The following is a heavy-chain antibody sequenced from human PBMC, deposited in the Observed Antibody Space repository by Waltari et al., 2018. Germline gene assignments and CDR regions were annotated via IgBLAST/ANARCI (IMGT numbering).Heavy chain of an antibody. CDR3: ARRFDS. J-gene: IGHJ4*02. V-gene: IGHV3-48*03. CDR2: ISGSGTTI. Sequence: EVQLVESGGGLVQPGGSLRLSCAAPGFTFSSYGMNWVRQAPGKGLEWISYISGSGTTIYYADSVKGRFTISRDDAENSLYLQMNSLRAEDTALYYCARRFDSWGQGTRVTVSS. CDR1: GFTFSSYG.